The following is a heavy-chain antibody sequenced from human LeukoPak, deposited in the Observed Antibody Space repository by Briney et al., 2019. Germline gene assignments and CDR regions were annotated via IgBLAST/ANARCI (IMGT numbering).Heavy chain of an antibody. J-gene: IGHJ4*02. CDR2: IKSKIDGETT. CDR3: VTPLMKTSNY. D-gene: IGHD2-8*01. Sequence: PGGTLRLSCAASGFTFCKAWKSWVRQAPGKGLEWDGRIKSKIDGETTDYAAPVKGRFTISRDDSKNTLYMQMSSLNPEDTAVYYCVTPLMKTSNYWRQGTLVTVTS. CDR1: GFTFCKAW. V-gene: IGHV3-15*01.